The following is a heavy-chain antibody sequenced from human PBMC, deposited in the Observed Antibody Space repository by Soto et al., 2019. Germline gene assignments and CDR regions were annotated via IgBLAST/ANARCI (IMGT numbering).Heavy chain of an antibody. J-gene: IGHJ3*01. D-gene: IGHD3-3*01. CDR2: IYNSGST. CDR1: GGYIRGRDYS. V-gene: IGHV4-30-2*01. CDR3: TTYRRFFQF. Sequence: KPSETLSLTCALSGGYIRGRDYSWSSTRQPPGKGLERIGFIYNSGSTYYHSSLKSLVTISVDTSKPHFFLNLTSVTAAATAVYYCTTYRRFFQFWGQGTKVTVSS.